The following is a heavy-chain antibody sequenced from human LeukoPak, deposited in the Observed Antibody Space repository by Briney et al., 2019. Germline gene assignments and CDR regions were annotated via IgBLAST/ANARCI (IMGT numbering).Heavy chain of an antibody. CDR1: GGSISSSSYY. CDR2: IYYSRST. D-gene: IGHD4-17*01. V-gene: IGHV4-39*07. CDR3: ARDAPDYELDP. J-gene: IGHJ5*02. Sequence: PSETLSLTCTVSGGSISSSSYYWGWIRQPPGKGLEWIGSIYYSRSTYYNPSLKSRVTISVDTSKNQFSLKLSSVTAADTAVYYCARDAPDYELDPWGQGTLVTVSS.